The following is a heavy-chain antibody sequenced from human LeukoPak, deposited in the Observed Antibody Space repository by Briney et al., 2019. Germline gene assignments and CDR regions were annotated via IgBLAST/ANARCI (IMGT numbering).Heavy chain of an antibody. CDR3: AKGDYYGSGGVDY. CDR1: GFALSSYA. CDR2: ISGSGGST. V-gene: IGHV3-23*01. Sequence: GGSLRLSCAASGFALSSYAMSWVRQAPGQGLEWVSAISGSGGSTYYADSVKGRFTISRDNSKNTLYLQMNSLRAEDTAVYYCAKGDYYGSGGVDYWGQGTLVTVSS. J-gene: IGHJ4*02. D-gene: IGHD3-10*01.